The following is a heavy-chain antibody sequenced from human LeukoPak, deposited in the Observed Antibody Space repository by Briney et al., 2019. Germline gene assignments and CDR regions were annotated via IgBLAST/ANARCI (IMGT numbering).Heavy chain of an antibody. Sequence: GGSLRLSCAASGFTFSSYWMSWVRQAPGKGLEWVANIKQDGSEKYYVDSVRGRFTISRDNAKNSLYLQMNSLRAEDTAVYYCAKKPAAIYYYYYMDVWGKGTTVTVSS. V-gene: IGHV3-7*01. D-gene: IGHD2-2*01. J-gene: IGHJ6*03. CDR3: AKKPAAIYYYYYMDV. CDR2: IKQDGSEK. CDR1: GFTFSSYW.